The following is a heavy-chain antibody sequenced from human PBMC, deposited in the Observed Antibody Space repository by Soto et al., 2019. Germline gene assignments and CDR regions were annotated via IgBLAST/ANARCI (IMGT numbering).Heavy chain of an antibody. CDR1: GYTFTGYW. J-gene: IGHJ4*02. Sequence: ASVKVSWKACGYTFTGYWMHWLLRSPVQGLEWMGCINPNSGGTNYAQKFHGRVTITRDTSISTAYMELSRLRSDDTAVYYCARAGAVAGTGFDYWGQGTLVTVSS. CDR2: INPNSGGT. V-gene: IGHV1-2*02. CDR3: ARAGAVAGTGFDY. D-gene: IGHD6-19*01.